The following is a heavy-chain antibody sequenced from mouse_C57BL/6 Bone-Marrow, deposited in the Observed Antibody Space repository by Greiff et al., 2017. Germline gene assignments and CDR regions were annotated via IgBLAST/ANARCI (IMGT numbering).Heavy chain of an antibody. CDR1: GYTFTSYW. CDR2: IDPSDSYT. Sequence: VQLQQPGAELVMPGASVKLSCKASGYTFTSYWMHWVKQRPGQGLAWIGEIDPSDSYTNYNQKFKGKSTLTVDKSSSTAYMQLSRLTSEDSAVYYCARSGCYYRFAYWGQGTLVTVSA. J-gene: IGHJ3*01. D-gene: IGHD2-3*01. CDR3: ARSGCYYRFAY. V-gene: IGHV1-69*01.